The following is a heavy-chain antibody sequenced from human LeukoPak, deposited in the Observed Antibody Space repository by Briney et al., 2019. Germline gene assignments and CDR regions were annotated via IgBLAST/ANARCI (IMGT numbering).Heavy chain of an antibody. D-gene: IGHD2-2*01. CDR2: INPSGGST. J-gene: IGHJ4*02. CDR1: GYTFTSYY. CDR3: ARAESLIVVVPAH. V-gene: IGHV1-46*01. Sequence: ASVKVSCNASGYTFTSYYMHWVRQAPGQGLEWMGIINPSGGSTSYAQKFQGRVTMTRDTSTSTVYMELSSLRSEDTAVYYCARAESLIVVVPAHWGQGTLVTVSS.